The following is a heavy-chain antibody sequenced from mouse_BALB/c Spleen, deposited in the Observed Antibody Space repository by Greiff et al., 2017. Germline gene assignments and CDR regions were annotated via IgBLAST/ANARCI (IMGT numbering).Heavy chain of an antibody. J-gene: IGHJ4*01. CDR1: GFSLTSYG. V-gene: IGHV2-9*02. CDR3: ARDRAISDYYGSSYNAMDY. Sequence: VQLQESGPGLVAPSQSLSITCTVSGFSLTSYGVHWVRQPPGKGLEWLGVIWAGGSTNYNSALMSRLSISKDNSKSQVFLKMNSLQTDDTAMYYCARDRAISDYYGSSYNAMDYWGQGTSVTVSS. D-gene: IGHD1-1*01. CDR2: IWAGGST.